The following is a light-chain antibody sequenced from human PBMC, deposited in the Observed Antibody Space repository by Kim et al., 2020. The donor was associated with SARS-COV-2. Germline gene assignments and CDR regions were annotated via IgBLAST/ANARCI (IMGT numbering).Light chain of an antibody. CDR1: PTITTA. J-gene: IGKJ1*01. CDR2: EAS. CDR3: QQRNKWPRT. Sequence: LGDRATLARMASPTITTALGRYQQKPGQTPRLFIYEASNRAPGIPARISGSGSGTHFTLTFSSLEPEDSAVYYCQQRNKWPRTFGQGTKVDIK. V-gene: IGKV3-11*01.